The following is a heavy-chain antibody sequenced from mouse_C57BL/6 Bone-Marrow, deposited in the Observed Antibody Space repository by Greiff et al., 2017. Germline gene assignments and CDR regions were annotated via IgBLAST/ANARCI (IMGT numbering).Heavy chain of an antibody. Sequence: QVQLQQPGAELVRPGTSVKLSCKASGYTFTSYWMHWLKQRPGQGLEWIGVIDPSDSYTNYNQQFKGKATLTVDTSSSTAYMQLSSLTSEDSAVYYCGPYVWGTGTTVTVSS. CDR2: IDPSDSYT. J-gene: IGHJ1*03. CDR1: GYTFTSYW. V-gene: IGHV1-59*01. CDR3: GPYV.